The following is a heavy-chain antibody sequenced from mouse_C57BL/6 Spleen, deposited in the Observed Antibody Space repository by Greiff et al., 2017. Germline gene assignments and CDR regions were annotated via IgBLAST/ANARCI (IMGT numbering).Heavy chain of an antibody. CDR1: GFTFSSYA. Sequence: DVHLVESGGGLVKPGGSLKLSCAASGFTFSSYAMSWVRQTPEKRLEWVATISDGGSYTYYPDNVKGRFTISRDNAKNNLYLQMSHLKSEDTAMYYCARDQDDYDGFAYWGQGTLVTVSA. CDR2: ISDGGSYT. CDR3: ARDQDDYDGFAY. J-gene: IGHJ3*01. D-gene: IGHD2-4*01. V-gene: IGHV5-4*01.